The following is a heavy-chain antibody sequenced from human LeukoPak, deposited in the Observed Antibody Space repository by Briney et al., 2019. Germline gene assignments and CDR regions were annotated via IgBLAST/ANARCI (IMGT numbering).Heavy chain of an antibody. CDR3: VRETPQREIPGWYFDL. CDR1: GFTFSTYT. CDR2: VSSNSRYI. Sequence: GGSLRLSCAASGFTFSTYTMNWVRQAPGKGLEWVSSVSSNSRYIYYADSMKGRFTISRDNAKNSLYLQMNSLRAEDTAVYYCVRETPQREIPGWYFDLWGRGTLVTVSS. D-gene: IGHD1-26*01. V-gene: IGHV3-21*01. J-gene: IGHJ2*01.